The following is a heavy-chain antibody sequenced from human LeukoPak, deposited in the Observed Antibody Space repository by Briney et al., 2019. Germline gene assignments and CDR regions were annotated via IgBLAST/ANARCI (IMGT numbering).Heavy chain of an antibody. CDR1: GYTFTSYY. CDR3: ARDRSSSSRGGLFDY. Sequence: ASVKVSCKASGYTFTSYYMHWVRQAPGQGLEWMGIINPRGGSTSYAQKFQGRVTMTRDTSTSTVYMELSSLRSEDTAVYYCARDRSSSSRGGLFDYWGQGTLVTVSS. CDR2: INPRGGST. J-gene: IGHJ4*02. V-gene: IGHV1-46*01. D-gene: IGHD6-6*01.